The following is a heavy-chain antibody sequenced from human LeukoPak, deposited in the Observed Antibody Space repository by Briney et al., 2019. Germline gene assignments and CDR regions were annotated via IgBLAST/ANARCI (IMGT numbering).Heavy chain of an antibody. CDR2: ISGSGGAT. V-gene: IGHV3-23*01. CDR3: AKDPHGSGSGWVGYFDY. D-gene: IGHD3-10*01. Sequence: GGSLRLSCAASGFTSNNYVMSWVRQAPGKGLEWVSAISGSGGATYYADSVKGRFTISRDNSKNTLYLQMNGLRAEDTAVYYCAKDPHGSGSGWVGYFDYWGQGTLVTVSS. J-gene: IGHJ4*02. CDR1: GFTSNNYV.